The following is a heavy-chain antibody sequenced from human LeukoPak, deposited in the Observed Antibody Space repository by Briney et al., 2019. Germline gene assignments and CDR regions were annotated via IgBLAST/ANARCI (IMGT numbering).Heavy chain of an antibody. CDR1: GGSISSSSYY. D-gene: IGHD2-15*01. CDR3: ASRPVVAAVNWFDP. CDR2: IYYSGST. J-gene: IGHJ5*02. V-gene: IGHV4-39*01. Sequence: SETLSLTCTVSGGSISSSSYYWGWIRQPLGKGLEWIGSIYYSGSTYYNPSLKSRVTISVDTSKNQFSLKLSSVTAADTAVYYCASRPVVAAVNWFDPWGQGTLVTVSS.